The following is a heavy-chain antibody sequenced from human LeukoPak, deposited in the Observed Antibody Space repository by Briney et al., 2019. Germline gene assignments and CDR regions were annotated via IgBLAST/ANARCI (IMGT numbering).Heavy chain of an antibody. J-gene: IGHJ4*02. V-gene: IGHV3-21*01. D-gene: IGHD6-19*01. CDR1: GFTFITYS. CDR2: ITGSGAFT. CDR3: ARVTLAVADQFDY. Sequence: GGSLRLSCAASGFTFITYSMTWVRQAPGRGLEWVSAITGSGAFTDYADSVKGRFTISRDNAKNPLYLQMNSLRAEDTAVYYCARVTLAVADQFDYWGQGTLVTVSS.